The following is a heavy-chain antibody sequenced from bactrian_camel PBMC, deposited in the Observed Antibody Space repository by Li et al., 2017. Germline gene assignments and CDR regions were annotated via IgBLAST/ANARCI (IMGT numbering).Heavy chain of an antibody. CDR2: INNRGGS. J-gene: IGHJ6*01. Sequence: HVQLVESGGGSVQVGGSLRLSCVASGDTIGRYCMGWVRRNPGKGLEWVSGINNRGGSYYADSVKGRFTISRDNAKNTVYLQMNSVTTEDTAVYYCATVASIPRPPYGDRWYGENPRFGYWGQGTQVTVS. D-gene: IGHD6*01. CDR1: GDTIGRYC. CDR3: ATVASIPRPPYGDRWYGENPRFGY. V-gene: IGHV3S9*01.